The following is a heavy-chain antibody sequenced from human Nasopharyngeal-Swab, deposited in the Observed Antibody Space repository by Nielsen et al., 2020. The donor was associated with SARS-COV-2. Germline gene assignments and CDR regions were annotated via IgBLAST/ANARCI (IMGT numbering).Heavy chain of an antibody. D-gene: IGHD2-2*01. CDR1: GFTFGDYA. CDR2: IRSEANGGIA. Sequence: GGSLRLSCTTSGFTFGDYAMSWVRQAPGKGLEWVGFIRSEANGGIAEYAVSVEGRFSISRDDSKSIAYLQMNSLKTEDTAVYYCTGYSTIFYWGQGTLVTVSS. CDR3: TGYSTIFY. V-gene: IGHV3-49*04. J-gene: IGHJ4*02.